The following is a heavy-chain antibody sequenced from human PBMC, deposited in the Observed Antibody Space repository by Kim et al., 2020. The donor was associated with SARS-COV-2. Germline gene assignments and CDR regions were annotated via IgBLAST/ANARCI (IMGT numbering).Heavy chain of an antibody. D-gene: IGHD3-9*01. V-gene: IGHV3-7*01. Sequence: VDSVKGRFTISRDNAKNSLYLQMNSLRAEDTAVYYCAGGGDIFEYYYGMDVWGQGTTVTVSS. CDR3: AGGGDIFEYYYGMDV. J-gene: IGHJ6*02.